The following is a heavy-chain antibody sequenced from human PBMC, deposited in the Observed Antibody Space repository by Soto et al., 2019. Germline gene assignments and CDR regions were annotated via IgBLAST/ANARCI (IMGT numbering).Heavy chain of an antibody. D-gene: IGHD3-10*01. CDR1: GYTFDNYG. J-gene: IGHJ3*02. CDR2: INPKNGNT. CDR3: ARVNFGSASEI. V-gene: IGHV1-18*01. Sequence: ASVKVSCKTSGYTFDNYGISWVRQAPGQGLEWVGWINPKNGNTNYAQYVEGRVSMTTDTSTTTAYMELRSLTSDDTAVYYCARVNFGSASEIWGLGTLVTVSS.